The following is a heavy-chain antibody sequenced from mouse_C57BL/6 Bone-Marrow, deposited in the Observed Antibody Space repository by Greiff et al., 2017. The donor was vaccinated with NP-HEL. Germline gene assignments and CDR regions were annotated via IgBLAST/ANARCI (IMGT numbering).Heavy chain of an antibody. V-gene: IGHV1-81*01. CDR2: IYPRSGNT. D-gene: IGHD2-5*01. CDR3: ARAYSNYVYWYFDV. Sequence: VKVVESGAELARPGASVKLSCKASGYTFTSYGISWVKQRPGQGLEWIGEIYPRSGNTYYNEKFKGKATLTADKSSSTAYMELRSLTSEDSAVYFCARAYSNYVYWYFDVWGTGTTVTVSS. CDR1: GYTFTSYG. J-gene: IGHJ1*03.